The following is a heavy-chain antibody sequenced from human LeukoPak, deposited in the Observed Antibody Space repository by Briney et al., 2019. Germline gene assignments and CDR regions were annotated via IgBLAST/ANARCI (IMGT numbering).Heavy chain of an antibody. D-gene: IGHD2-2*01. CDR3: ARGYCSSTSCLYYFDY. J-gene: IGHJ4*02. CDR1: GYTFTSYY. CDR2: INPSGGST. V-gene: IGHV1-46*01. Sequence: ASVKVSCKASGYTFTSYYMHWVRQAPGQGLEWMGIINPSGGSTGYAQKFQGRVTMTRDMSTSTVYMELSSLRSEDTAVYYCARGYCSSTSCLYYFDYWGQGTLVTVSS.